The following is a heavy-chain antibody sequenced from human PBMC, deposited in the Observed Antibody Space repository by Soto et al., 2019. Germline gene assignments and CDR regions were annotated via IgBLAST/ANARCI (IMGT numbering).Heavy chain of an antibody. CDR1: VFTFNNYA. D-gene: IGHD3-10*01. CDR2: ISGGGDTT. CDR3: AKGRGGSGSLTPRVDF. J-gene: IGHJ4*02. Sequence: EVQLLESGGGLVQPGGSLRLSCAASVFTFNNYAMTWVRQAPGKVLEWVSAISGGGDTTSYADAVKGRFTASRDGSNNTTYLQMSSLRAEDTALYYCAKGRGGSGSLTPRVDFWGQGTLVTVSS. V-gene: IGHV3-23*01.